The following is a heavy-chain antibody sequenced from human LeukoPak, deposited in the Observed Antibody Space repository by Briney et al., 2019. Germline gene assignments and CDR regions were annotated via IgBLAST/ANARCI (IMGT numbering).Heavy chain of an antibody. D-gene: IGHD2-15*01. CDR1: GFTFSSYE. CDR2: IGSSGTTL. J-gene: IGHJ4*02. Sequence: GGSLRLSCAASGFTFSSYEMNWVRQAPGKGLEWVSYIGSSGTTLYYADSVRGRFTISRDNAKNSLYLQMNSLRAEDTAVYYCARDRRFCSGGDCYLDYWGRGTLVTVSS. V-gene: IGHV3-48*03. CDR3: ARDRRFCSGGDCYLDY.